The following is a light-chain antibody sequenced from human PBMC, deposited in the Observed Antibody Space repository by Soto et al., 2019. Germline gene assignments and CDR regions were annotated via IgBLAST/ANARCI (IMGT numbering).Light chain of an antibody. CDR2: GAS. V-gene: IGKV3-15*01. Sequence: EIVMTQSPATLSVSPGERATLSCRASQGFSSSSAWYQHRPGQSPRLLIYGASTRATGIPARFSGSGSGTEFSLTITSLQAEDFATYYCQQTRAYPSTFGGGTKVDI. CDR1: QGFSSS. J-gene: IGKJ4*01. CDR3: QQTRAYPST.